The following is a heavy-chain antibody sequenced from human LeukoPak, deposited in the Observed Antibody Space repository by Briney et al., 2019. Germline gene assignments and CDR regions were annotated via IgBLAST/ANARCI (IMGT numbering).Heavy chain of an antibody. J-gene: IGHJ4*02. CDR2: IYWDDDK. CDR3: AHTYYYDSSGYYPSVVFDY. Sequence: ESGPTLVKPTQTLTLTCTFSGFSLSTSGVGVGWIRQPPGKALEWLALIYWDDDKRYSPSLKSRLTITKDTSKNQVVLTMTNLDPVDTATYYCAHTYYYDSSGYYPSVVFDYWGQGTLVTVSS. V-gene: IGHV2-5*02. D-gene: IGHD3-22*01. CDR1: GFSLSTSGVG.